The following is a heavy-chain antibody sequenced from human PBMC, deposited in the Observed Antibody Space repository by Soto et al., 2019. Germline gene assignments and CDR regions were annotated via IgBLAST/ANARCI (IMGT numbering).Heavy chain of an antibody. Sequence: ETLSLTCNVSGGPLTTYFLSWIRQPPGKGLKWIGYVSYFGTTNYTPSHRRRVTISVDTSKYQFSLKLSSVTAADTAVYYCARVYGFYFDYWGQGTLVTVSS. CDR3: ARVYGFYFDY. CDR1: GGPLTTYF. V-gene: IGHV4-59*01. J-gene: IGHJ4*02. CDR2: VSYFGTT. D-gene: IGHD3-16*01.